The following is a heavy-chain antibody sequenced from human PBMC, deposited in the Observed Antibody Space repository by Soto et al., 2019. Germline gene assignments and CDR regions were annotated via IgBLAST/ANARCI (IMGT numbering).Heavy chain of an antibody. Sequence: QVQLQESGPGLVRPLQTLSLTCAVSGASVSSGGYYWSWIRQHPGKGLEWIGYIYETGRTSYNPSFKSRISISLDTSNNRFSLKLPSVTAADTALYYCVRGIRIWGQGTMVTVSS. J-gene: IGHJ3*02. CDR1: GASVSSGGYY. CDR3: VRGIRI. V-gene: IGHV4-31*11. CDR2: IYETGRT.